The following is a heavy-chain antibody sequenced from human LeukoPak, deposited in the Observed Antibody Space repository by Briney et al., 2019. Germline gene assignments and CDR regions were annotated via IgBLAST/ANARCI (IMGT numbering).Heavy chain of an antibody. CDR2: TSYDGKNI. Sequence: PGRSLRLSCAASGFIFTHHAIHWVRQGPGKGLEWLGVTSYDGKNIHYSASAKGRFTIFRDNSKNTVYLQVNNVRPEDTAIYFCARDEYNNYGSGGWLDPWGLGTLVTVSS. V-gene: IGHV3-30*01. CDR1: GFIFTHHA. CDR3: ARDEYNNYGSGGWLDP. D-gene: IGHD3-10*01. J-gene: IGHJ5*02.